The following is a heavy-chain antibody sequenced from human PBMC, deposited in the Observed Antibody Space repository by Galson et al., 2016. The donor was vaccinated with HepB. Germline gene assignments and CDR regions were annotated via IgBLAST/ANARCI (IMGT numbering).Heavy chain of an antibody. CDR3: VKQGPAALHSHFDF. V-gene: IGHV3-30-3*02. J-gene: IGHJ4*02. CDR1: GFNFRPYD. D-gene: IGHD2-2*01. CDR2: VSYDGEDK. Sequence: SLRLSCAASGFNFRPYDMHWVRQAPGKGLEWVTSVSYDGEDKNYADSVKGRLSISRDNSKNTVSLQMSSLRGEDTAVYYCVKQGPAALHSHFDFWGQGTLVTVSS.